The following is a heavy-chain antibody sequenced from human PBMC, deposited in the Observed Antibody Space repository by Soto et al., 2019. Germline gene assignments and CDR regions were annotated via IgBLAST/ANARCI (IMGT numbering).Heavy chain of an antibody. CDR2: ISHSGRT. J-gene: IGHJ4*02. Sequence: SETLSLTCTVSGGSISSGTYYWTLVRQRPGEDQEWIGSISHSGRTYYNTSLKSRAAISVDTSENQISLRLSSVTAADTAVYFCARDSDYCTGGSCYGNFDFWGQGTLVTVSS. CDR1: GGSISSGTYY. V-gene: IGHV4-31*03. D-gene: IGHD2-15*01. CDR3: ARDSDYCTGGSCYGNFDF.